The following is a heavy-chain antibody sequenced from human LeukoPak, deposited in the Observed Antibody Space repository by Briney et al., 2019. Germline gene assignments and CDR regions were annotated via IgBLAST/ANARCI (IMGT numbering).Heavy chain of an antibody. CDR3: ARSSIAAAGTRHWFDP. CDR1: GYTFTGYY. D-gene: IGHD6-13*01. V-gene: IGHV1-2*02. Sequence: GASVKVSCKASGYTFTGYYMHWVRQAPGQGLEWMGWINPNSGGTNYAQKFQGRVTMTRDTSISTAYMELSRLRSDDTAVYYCARSSIAAAGTRHWFDPWGQGTLVTVSS. J-gene: IGHJ5*02. CDR2: INPNSGGT.